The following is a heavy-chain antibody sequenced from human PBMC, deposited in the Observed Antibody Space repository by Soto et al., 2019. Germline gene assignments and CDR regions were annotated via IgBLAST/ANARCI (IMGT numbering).Heavy chain of an antibody. J-gene: IGHJ6*02. CDR3: ARVDTYDYYYSMDV. D-gene: IGHD5-18*01. Sequence: EVQLVETGGGLIQPGGSLSLSCAASGLAVTSNYMSWVRQAPGKGLEWVSIVYSSGTKYYADSVKGRFTFSRDKSKNTIYLQMRNLRAEDTAVYYCARVDTYDYYYSMDVWGQGTTVTVSS. CDR1: GLAVTSNY. CDR2: VYSSGTK. V-gene: IGHV3-53*02.